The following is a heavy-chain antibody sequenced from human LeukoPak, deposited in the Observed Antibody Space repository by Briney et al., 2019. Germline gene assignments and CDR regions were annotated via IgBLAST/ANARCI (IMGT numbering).Heavy chain of an antibody. J-gene: IGHJ4*01. CDR2: IYESGST. CDR1: GYSISSGYY. D-gene: IGHD2-15*01. Sequence: SETLSLTCTVSGYSISSGYYWGWIRQPPGKGLEWIGSIYESGSTYYNPSLKSRVTISVEASKNQFSLKLSSVTAADTAVYYCVRVKIYCRGGSCYAPFDYWGQGTLVTVSS. CDR3: VRVKIYCRGGSCYAPFDY. V-gene: IGHV4-38-2*02.